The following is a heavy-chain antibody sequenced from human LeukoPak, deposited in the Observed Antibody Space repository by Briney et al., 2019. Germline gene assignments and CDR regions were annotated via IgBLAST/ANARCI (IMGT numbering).Heavy chain of an antibody. CDR3: ARAPHYYDSSGYPTPGYFDY. D-gene: IGHD3-22*01. J-gene: IGHJ4*02. CDR2: IYHSGST. CDR1: GGSISTYY. Sequence: SETLSLTCTVSGGSISTYYWGWIRQPPGKGLEWIGSIYHSGSTYYNPSLKSRVTISVDTSKNQFSLKLSSVTAADTAVYYCARAPHYYDSSGYPTPGYFDYWGQGTLVTVSS. V-gene: IGHV4-38-2*02.